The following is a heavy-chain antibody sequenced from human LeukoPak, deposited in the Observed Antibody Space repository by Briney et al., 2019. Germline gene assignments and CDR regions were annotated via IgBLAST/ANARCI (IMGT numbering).Heavy chain of an antibody. Sequence: SETLSLTCAVYGGSFSGYYWSWIRQPPGKGLEWIGEINHSGSTNYNPSLKSRVTISVDTSKNQFSLKLSSVTAADTAVYYCARGAGYDFWSGYGYYMGVWGKGTTVTVSS. CDR2: INHSGST. CDR1: GGSFSGYY. D-gene: IGHD3-3*01. J-gene: IGHJ6*03. CDR3: ARGAGYDFWSGYGYYMGV. V-gene: IGHV4-34*01.